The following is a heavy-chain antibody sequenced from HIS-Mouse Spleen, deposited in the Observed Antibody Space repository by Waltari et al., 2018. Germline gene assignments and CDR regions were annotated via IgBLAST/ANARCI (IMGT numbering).Heavy chain of an antibody. D-gene: IGHD6-19*01. J-gene: IGHJ4*02. CDR2: IYYSGST. CDR3: ARRRGWFDY. V-gene: IGHV4-39*01. Sequence: QLQLQESGPGLVKPSETLSLTCTVSGGSIRSSSYSWGWIRQPPGKGLEWIGSIYYSGSTYYNPSLKSRVTISVDTSKNQFSLKLSSVTAADTAVYYCARRRGWFDYWGQGTLVTVSS. CDR1: GGSIRSSSYS.